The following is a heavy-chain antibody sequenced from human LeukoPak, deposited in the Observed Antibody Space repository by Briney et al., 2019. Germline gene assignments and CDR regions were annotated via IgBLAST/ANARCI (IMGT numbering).Heavy chain of an antibody. J-gene: IGHJ3*02. V-gene: IGHV4-59*12. CDR3: ARDKREPRYAFDI. CDR2: IYYSGST. D-gene: IGHD1-26*01. CDR1: GGSISSYY. Sequence: SETLSLTCTVSGGSISSYYWSWIRQPPGKGLEWIGYIYYSGSTNYNPSLKSRVTISVDKSKNQFSLKLSSVTAADTAVYYCARDKREPRYAFDIWGQGTMVTVSS.